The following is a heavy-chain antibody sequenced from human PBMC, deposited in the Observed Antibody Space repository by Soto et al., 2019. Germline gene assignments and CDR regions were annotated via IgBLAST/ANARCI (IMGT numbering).Heavy chain of an antibody. Sequence: QVQLVESGGGVVQPGRSLRLSCAASGFTFSSYAMHWVRQAPGKGLEWVAVISYDGSNKYYADSVKGRFTISRDNSKTTLYLQMTSLRAEDTAVYYCARDTSTSYDFWSGYYTGTGYWGQGTLVTVSS. CDR2: ISYDGSNK. CDR1: GFTFSSYA. D-gene: IGHD3-3*01. J-gene: IGHJ4*02. CDR3: ARDTSTSYDFWSGYYTGTGY. V-gene: IGHV3-30-3*01.